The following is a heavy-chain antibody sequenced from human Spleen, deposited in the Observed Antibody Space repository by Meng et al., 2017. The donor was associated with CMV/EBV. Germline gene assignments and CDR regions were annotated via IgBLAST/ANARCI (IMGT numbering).Heavy chain of an antibody. D-gene: IGHD3-22*01. V-gene: IGHV3-30*04. J-gene: IGHJ4*02. CDR3: ARGAYDSSGYYLDY. CDR2: ISYDGSNK. CDR1: GFTFSSYA. Sequence: SGFTFSSYAMHGVRQAPGKGVEWVAVISYDGSNKYYADSVKGRFTISRDNSKNTLYLQMNSLRAEDTAVYYCARGAYDSSGYYLDYWGQGTLVTVSS.